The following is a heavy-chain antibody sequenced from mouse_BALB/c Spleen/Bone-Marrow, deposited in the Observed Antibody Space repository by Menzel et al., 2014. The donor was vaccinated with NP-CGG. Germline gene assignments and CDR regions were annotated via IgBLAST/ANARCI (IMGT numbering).Heavy chain of an antibody. D-gene: IGHD2-14*01. Sequence: VQVVESGPGLVAPSQRLSITCTVSGFSLTNYGVHWVRQPPGEGLEWLGVIWAGGSTNYNSALMSRLTISKDNSKSQVFLKMSSLQTDDTAMYYCASYYRYDGAYWGQGTLVTVSA. J-gene: IGHJ3*01. CDR2: IWAGGST. CDR3: ASYYRYDGAY. V-gene: IGHV2-9*02. CDR1: GFSLTNYG.